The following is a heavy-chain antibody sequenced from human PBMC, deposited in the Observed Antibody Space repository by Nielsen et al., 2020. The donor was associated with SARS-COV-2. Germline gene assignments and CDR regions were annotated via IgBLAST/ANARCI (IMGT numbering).Heavy chain of an antibody. V-gene: IGHV3-9*01. CDR2: ISWNSGSI. Sequence: SLKISCAASGFTFDDYVMHWVRQAPGKGLEWVSGISWNSGSIGYADSVKGRFTISRDNAKNSLYLQMNSLHQGPIGLPPGTLLQEHLWG. J-gene: IGHJ6*01. CDR1: GFTFDDYV. CDR3: TLLQEHL.